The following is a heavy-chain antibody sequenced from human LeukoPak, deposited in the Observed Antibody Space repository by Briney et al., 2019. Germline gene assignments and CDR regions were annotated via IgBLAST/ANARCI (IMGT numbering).Heavy chain of an antibody. J-gene: IGHJ5*02. Sequence: SETLSLTCAVYGGSFSGYYLSWIRQPPGKGLEWIGEINHSGSTNYNPSLKSRVTISVDTSKNQFSLKLSSVTAADTAVYYCARGRGFLATWGQGTLVTVSS. CDR3: ARGRGFLAT. D-gene: IGHD3-10*01. V-gene: IGHV4-34*01. CDR1: GGSFSGYY. CDR2: INHSGST.